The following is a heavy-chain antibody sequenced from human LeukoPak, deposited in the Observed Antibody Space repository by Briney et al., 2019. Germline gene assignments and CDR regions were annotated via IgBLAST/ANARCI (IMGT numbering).Heavy chain of an antibody. D-gene: IGHD3-22*01. J-gene: IGHJ3*02. CDR2: INPNSGGT. Sequence: ASVKVSCKASGYTFTGYYMHWVRQAPGQGLEWMGWINPNSGGTNYAQKFQGRVTMTRDTSISTAYMALSRLRSDDTAVYYCARDFPYYYDRVEAFDIWGQGTMVTVSS. V-gene: IGHV1-2*02. CDR1: GYTFTGYY. CDR3: ARDFPYYYDRVEAFDI.